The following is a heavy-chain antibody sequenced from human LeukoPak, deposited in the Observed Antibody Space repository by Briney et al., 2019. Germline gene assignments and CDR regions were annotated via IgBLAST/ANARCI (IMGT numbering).Heavy chain of an antibody. J-gene: IGHJ4*02. CDR3: ARETAAAGSFIAINDY. V-gene: IGHV4-39*07. Sequence: PSETLSLTCAVSGDSISSSQYYWGWIRQPPGKGLEWIGEINDSESTNYNPSLKSRVTISVDTSKKQFSLKLSSVTAADTAIYYCARETAAAGSFIAINDYWGQGTLVTSPQ. CDR1: GDSISSSQYY. D-gene: IGHD6-13*01. CDR2: INDSEST.